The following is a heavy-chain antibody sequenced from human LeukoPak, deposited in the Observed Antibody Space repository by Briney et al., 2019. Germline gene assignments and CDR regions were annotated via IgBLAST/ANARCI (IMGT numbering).Heavy chain of an antibody. D-gene: IGHD2-15*01. Sequence: GGSLRLSCAASGFTFSSYWMHWVRQAPGKGLVWVSRINSDGSSTSYADCVKGRFTISRDNAKNTLYLQMNSLRAEDTAVYYCARDRCSGGSCYANDYWGQGTLVTVSS. J-gene: IGHJ4*02. CDR1: GFTFSSYW. CDR3: ARDRCSGGSCYANDY. V-gene: IGHV3-74*01. CDR2: INSDGSST.